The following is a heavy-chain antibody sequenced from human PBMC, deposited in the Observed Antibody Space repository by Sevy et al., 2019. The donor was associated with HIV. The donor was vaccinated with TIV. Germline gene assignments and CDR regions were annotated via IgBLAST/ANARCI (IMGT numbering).Heavy chain of an antibody. Sequence: GGSLRLSCAASGFTFSSYGMHWVRQAPGKGLEWEAVISYDGSNKYYADSVKGRFTIPRDNSKNTRYLKMNSLRAEETALYYCAKGAYSPEGYFDYWGQGTLVTVSS. CDR2: ISYDGSNK. CDR3: AKGAYSPEGYFDY. D-gene: IGHD2-21*01. CDR1: GFTFSSYG. V-gene: IGHV3-30*18. J-gene: IGHJ4*02.